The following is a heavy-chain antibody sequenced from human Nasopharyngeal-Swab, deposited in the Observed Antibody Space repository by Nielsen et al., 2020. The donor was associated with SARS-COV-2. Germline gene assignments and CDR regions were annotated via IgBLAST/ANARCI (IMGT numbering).Heavy chain of an antibody. J-gene: IGHJ6*03. CDR2: SNNRGST. D-gene: IGHD3-10*01. Sequence: RQAPGKGLEWVGESNNRGSTNYNPSLKRRVTISVYTSKNQFSLKLSSVTAADTAVYSCARGGITMVRGVISRAQPHYYYYMDVWGKGTTVTVSS. V-gene: IGHV4-34*01. CDR3: ARGGITMVRGVISRAQPHYYYYMDV.